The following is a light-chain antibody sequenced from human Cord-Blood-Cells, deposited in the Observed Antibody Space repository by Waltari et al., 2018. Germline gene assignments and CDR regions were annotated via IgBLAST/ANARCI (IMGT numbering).Light chain of an antibody. Sequence: QSALTQPASVSGSPGQSCTISCTGTRSDVDGYNYVSWYPQHPGTAPKRLIYVVGNRPAGVAKRFPGSKPGNTASLTIDELQAEDEADYYCSSYTSSSTLYVFGPVTKVTV. CDR2: VVG. CDR3: SSYTSSSTLYV. CDR1: RSDVDGYNY. V-gene: IGLV2-14*01. J-gene: IGLJ1*01.